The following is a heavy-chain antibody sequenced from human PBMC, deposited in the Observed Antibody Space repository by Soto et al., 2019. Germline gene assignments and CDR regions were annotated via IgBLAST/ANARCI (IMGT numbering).Heavy chain of an antibody. J-gene: IGHJ3*02. V-gene: IGHV3-7*01. CDR3: ASPIHAIVPDAFDI. CDR1: GFTFSSYW. D-gene: IGHD1-26*01. CDR2: IKQDGSEK. Sequence: PGGSLRLSCAASGFTFSSYWMSWVRQAPGKGLEWVANIKQDGSEKYYVDSVKGRFTISRDNAKNSLYLQMNSLRAEDTAVYYCASPIHAIVPDAFDIWGQGTMVTVSS.